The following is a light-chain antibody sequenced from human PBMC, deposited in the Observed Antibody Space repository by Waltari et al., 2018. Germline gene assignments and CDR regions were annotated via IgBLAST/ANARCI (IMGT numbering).Light chain of an antibody. CDR3: QQRTDWPPLT. V-gene: IGKV3-11*01. CDR2: EAA. CDR1: QSVGTY. Sequence: EIVLTQSPATLSLSPGERATLSCRASQSVGTYLAWYQQKPGQAPRLLISEAAYRASGIPARVSGGGSGTDFTLTISSLEPEDFAIYYCQQRTDWPPLTFGGGTKVEIK. J-gene: IGKJ4*01.